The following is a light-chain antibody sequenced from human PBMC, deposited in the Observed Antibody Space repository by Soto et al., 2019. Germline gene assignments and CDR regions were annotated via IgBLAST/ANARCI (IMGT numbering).Light chain of an antibody. J-gene: IGKJ2*01. V-gene: IGKV3-15*01. CDR1: QSVDIN. CDR2: GAF. CDR3: QQYNAWPHT. Sequence: EIVMTQSPATLSVSPGGRATLSCRASQSVDINLAWYQRRPGQSPRLLVYGAFTRPNGLPARFSGRGSGTEFTLTISSLQFEDFAVYYCQQYNAWPHTFGQGTKLEI.